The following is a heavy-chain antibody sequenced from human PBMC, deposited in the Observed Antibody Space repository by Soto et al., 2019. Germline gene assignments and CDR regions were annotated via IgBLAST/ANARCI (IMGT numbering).Heavy chain of an antibody. V-gene: IGHV4-59*01. D-gene: IGHD4-17*01. CDR3: ARNDHGGNPFFAN. Sequence: QVQLQESGPGLVKPSETLSLTCTVSGGSLSNYYWSWIRQPPGKGLEWIGYIYYSGRTNYNPSLKSRLXXSXDXXKNQVSLKLNSVTAADTAVYYCARNDHGGNPFFANWGQGTLVTVSS. CDR2: IYYSGRT. J-gene: IGHJ4*02. CDR1: GGSLSNYY.